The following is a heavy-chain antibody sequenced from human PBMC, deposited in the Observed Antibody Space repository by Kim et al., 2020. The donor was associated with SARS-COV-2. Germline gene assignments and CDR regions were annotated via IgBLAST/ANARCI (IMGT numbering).Heavy chain of an antibody. Sequence: STIYYTHSVKVRFTISRDNAKNSLYLQMNGLRDEDTAVYYCARGRTSLIGYWGQGTLVTVSS. V-gene: IGHV3-48*02. D-gene: IGHD2-21*01. CDR3: ARGRTSLIGY. J-gene: IGHJ4*02. CDR2: STI.